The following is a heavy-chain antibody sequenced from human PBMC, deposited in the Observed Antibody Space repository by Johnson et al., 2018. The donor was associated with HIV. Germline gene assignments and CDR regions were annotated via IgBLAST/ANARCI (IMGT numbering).Heavy chain of an antibody. D-gene: IGHD6-6*01. CDR1: LFPFLLSS. J-gene: IGHJ3*02. Sequence: SLLLSFSSSLFPFLLSSLPWVRQAPGKGLEWWASLVYDGNNKYYADSVKGRFTISRDNSKSTLYLQMNSLRVEDTAVYYCARDRAPVYSSSSTPFDALDIWGQGTVVSVSS. V-gene: IGHV3-30-3*01. CDR2: LVYDGNNK. CDR3: ARDRAPVYSSSSTPFDALDI.